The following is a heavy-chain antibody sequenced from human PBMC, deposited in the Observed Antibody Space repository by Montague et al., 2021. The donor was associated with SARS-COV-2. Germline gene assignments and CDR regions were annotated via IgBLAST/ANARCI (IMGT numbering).Heavy chain of an antibody. D-gene: IGHD3-3*01. CDR1: SPGTVSWNS. CDR3: ARDPWHITIFGVVTRYGMDV. V-gene: IGHV4-61*08. J-gene: IGHJ6*02. CDR2: ADFCWKT. Sequence: SETLSLTCPVPSPGTVSWNSGADRKRPRLNSSHQKISYADFCWKTKYNPSLKSRVTISVDTSKNQFSLKLSSVTAADTAVYYCARDPWHITIFGVVTRYGMDVWGQGTTVTVSS.